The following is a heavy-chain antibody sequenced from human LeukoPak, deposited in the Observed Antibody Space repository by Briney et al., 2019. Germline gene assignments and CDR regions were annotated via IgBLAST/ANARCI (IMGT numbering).Heavy chain of an antibody. CDR3: ARDPLSSWATLGYYYMDV. J-gene: IGHJ6*03. CDR1: GYTFTSYG. CDR2: ISAYNGNT. Sequence: ASVKVSCKASGYTFTSYGISWVRQAPGQGLEWMGWISAYNGNTNYAQKLQGRVTITTDTSTSTAYMELRSLRSDDTAVYYCARDPLSSWATLGYYYMDVWGKGTTVTVSS. V-gene: IGHV1-18*01. D-gene: IGHD6-13*01.